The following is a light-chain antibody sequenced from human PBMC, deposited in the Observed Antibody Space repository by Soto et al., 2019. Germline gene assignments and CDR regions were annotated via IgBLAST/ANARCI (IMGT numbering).Light chain of an antibody. V-gene: IGKV3-20*01. J-gene: IGKJ5*01. Sequence: EVVLTQSPGTLSLSPGERATLSCRASQSVSSSYLAWYQQKPGQAPRLLIYGAYSRATGIQDRFSGSGSGTDFTLTIRRLEPEDFAVYYCKQYGSSPPTFGQGTRLEIK. CDR3: KQYGSSPPT. CDR2: GAY. CDR1: QSVSSSY.